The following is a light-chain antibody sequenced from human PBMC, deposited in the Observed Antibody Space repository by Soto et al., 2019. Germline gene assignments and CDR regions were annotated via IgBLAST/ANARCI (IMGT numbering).Light chain of an antibody. CDR1: QSVSYY. CDR3: QQRHMWPIT. Sequence: EIGLTQSPATLSLSPGERATLSCRASQSVSYYLAWYQQKPGQAPRLLIYDASNRATGIPARFSGSGSGTDFTLTISSLEPEDSAVYYCQQRHMWPITFGQGTRLEIK. J-gene: IGKJ5*01. CDR2: DAS. V-gene: IGKV3-11*01.